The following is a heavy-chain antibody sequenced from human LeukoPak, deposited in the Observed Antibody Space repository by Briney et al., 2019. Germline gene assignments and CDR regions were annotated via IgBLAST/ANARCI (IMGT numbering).Heavy chain of an antibody. CDR2: INYNGGT. V-gene: IGHV4-59*01. Sequence: SETLSLTCSVSGASFGTNYWSWIRQPPAKGLEGIGYINYNGGTNDNPSLPSRVTISADTSKNQFCLNLMSVTAAGTAVYFRAKGHGSGTLYRVLFYSCGEGIPVTVSS. D-gene: IGHD3-10*01. CDR1: GASFGTNY. CDR3: AKGHGSGTLYRVLFYS. J-gene: IGHJ4*02.